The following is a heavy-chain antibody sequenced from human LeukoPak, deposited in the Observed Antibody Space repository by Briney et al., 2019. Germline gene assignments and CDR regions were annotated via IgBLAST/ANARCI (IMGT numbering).Heavy chain of an antibody. D-gene: IGHD3-10*01. CDR3: ARLTSGHYDY. V-gene: IGHV4-39*01. CDR1: GGSISRSSYY. J-gene: IGHJ4*02. CDR2: IYYSGST. Sequence: PSETLSLTCTVSGGSISRSSYYWGWIRQPPGKGLEWIATIYYSGSTYYNPSLKSRVTISADTSKNQFSLKLSSVTAADTAVYYCARLTSGHYDYWGQGTLVTVSS.